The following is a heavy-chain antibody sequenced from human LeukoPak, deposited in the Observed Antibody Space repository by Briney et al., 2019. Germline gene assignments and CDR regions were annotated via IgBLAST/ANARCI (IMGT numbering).Heavy chain of an antibody. J-gene: IGHJ3*02. V-gene: IGHV1-69*01. CDR2: IIPIFGTA. CDR1: GGTFSSYA. D-gene: IGHD3-3*01. CDR3: ARGRRITIFGVVHVAFDI. Sequence: SVEVSCKASGGTFSSYAISWVRQAPGQGLEWMGGIIPIFGTANYAQKFQGRVTITADESTSTAYMELSSLRSEDTAVYYCARGRRITIFGVVHVAFDIWGQGTMVTVSS.